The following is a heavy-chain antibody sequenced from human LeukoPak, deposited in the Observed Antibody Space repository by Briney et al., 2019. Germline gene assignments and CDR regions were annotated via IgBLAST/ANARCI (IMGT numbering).Heavy chain of an antibody. CDR1: GGSISSGGYY. D-gene: IGHD4-11*01. CDR2: IYTSGST. Sequence: SETLSLTCTVSGGSISSGGYYWSWIRQPAGKGLEWIGRIYTSGSTNYNPSLKSRVTISVDTSKNQFSLNLSSVTAADTAVYYCARDDPSTVNYYFDYWGQGTLVTVSS. V-gene: IGHV4-61*02. CDR3: ARDDPSTVNYYFDY. J-gene: IGHJ4*02.